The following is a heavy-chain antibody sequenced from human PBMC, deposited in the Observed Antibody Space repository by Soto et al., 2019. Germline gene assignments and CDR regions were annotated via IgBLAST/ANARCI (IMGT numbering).Heavy chain of an antibody. Sequence: SETLSLTCAVSGGSISSGGYSWSWIRHPPGKGLEWIGYIYHSGSTYYNPSLKSRVTISVDRSKNQFSLKLSSVTAADTAVYYCARGQRWLLSNWFDPWGQGTLVTVS. V-gene: IGHV4-30-2*01. CDR3: ARGQRWLLSNWFDP. D-gene: IGHD1-26*01. CDR1: GGSISSGGYS. CDR2: IYHSGST. J-gene: IGHJ5*02.